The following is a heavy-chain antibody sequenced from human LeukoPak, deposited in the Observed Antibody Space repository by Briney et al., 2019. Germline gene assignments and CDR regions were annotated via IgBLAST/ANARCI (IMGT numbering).Heavy chain of an antibody. CDR2: ISSSSSYI. Sequence: GGSLRLSCAASGFTFSSYSMNWVRQAPGRGLEWVSSISSSSSYIYYADPVKGRFTISRDNAKNSLYLQMNSLRAEDTAVYYCERVREEIAIVVVPAAMGWFDPWGQGTLVTVSS. D-gene: IGHD2-2*01. CDR3: ERVREEIAIVVVPAAMGWFDP. CDR1: GFTFSSYS. V-gene: IGHV3-21*01. J-gene: IGHJ5*02.